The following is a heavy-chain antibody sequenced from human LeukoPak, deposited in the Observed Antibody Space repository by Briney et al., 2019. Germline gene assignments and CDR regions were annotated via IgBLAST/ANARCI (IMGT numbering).Heavy chain of an antibody. CDR2: IYYSGST. D-gene: IGHD3-10*01. CDR1: GGSLSSGSYY. Sequence: SETLSLTCTVSGGSLSSGSYYWSWIRQPPGKGLEWIGYIYYSGSTNYNPSLKSRVTISVDTSKNQFSLKLSSVTAADTAIYYCARGEYFYGSGSYGGDWFDPWGQGTLVTVSS. CDR3: ARGEYFYGSGSYGGDWFDP. J-gene: IGHJ5*02. V-gene: IGHV4-61*01.